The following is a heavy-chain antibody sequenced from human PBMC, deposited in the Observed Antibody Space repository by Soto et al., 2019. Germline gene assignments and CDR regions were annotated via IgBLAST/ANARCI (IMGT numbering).Heavy chain of an antibody. CDR2: IYPGDSDT. Sequence: GESLKISCKGSGYSVASYWIGWVRQMPGKGLEWMGIIYPGDSDTRYSPSFQGQVTISADKSISTAYLQWSSLKASDTAMYYCARLLPVQQLVRYYYYGMDVWGQGTTVTVSS. D-gene: IGHD6-13*01. J-gene: IGHJ6*02. CDR1: GYSVASYW. V-gene: IGHV5-51*01. CDR3: ARLLPVQQLVRYYYYGMDV.